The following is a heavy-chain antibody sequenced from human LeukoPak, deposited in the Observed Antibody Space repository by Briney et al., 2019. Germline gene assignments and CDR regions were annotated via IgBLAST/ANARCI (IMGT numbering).Heavy chain of an antibody. D-gene: IGHD3-10*01. V-gene: IGHV3-48*01. CDR2: ISSGSGTK. CDR1: GFTFSRYS. CDR3: ARESLWFADY. J-gene: IGHJ4*02. Sequence: PGGSLRLSCAASGFTFSRYSMNWVRQAPGKGLEWVSYISSGSGTKYYADSVKGRFTISRDNAKNSLYLQMNSLRAEDTAVYYCARESLWFADYWGQGTLVTVSS.